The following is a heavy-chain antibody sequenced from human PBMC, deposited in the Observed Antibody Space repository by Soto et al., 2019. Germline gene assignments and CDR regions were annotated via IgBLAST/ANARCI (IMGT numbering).Heavy chain of an antibody. CDR3: ARGRRPGVPAAIRTYYFDY. J-gene: IGHJ4*02. Sequence: GASVKVSCKASGYTFTSYDINWVRQATGQGLEWMGWMNPNSGNTGYAQKFQGRVTMTRNTSISTAYMELSSLRSEDTAVYYCARGRRPGVPAAIRTYYFDYWGQGTMVTVYS. D-gene: IGHD2-2*01. V-gene: IGHV1-8*01. CDR2: MNPNSGNT. CDR1: GYTFTSYD.